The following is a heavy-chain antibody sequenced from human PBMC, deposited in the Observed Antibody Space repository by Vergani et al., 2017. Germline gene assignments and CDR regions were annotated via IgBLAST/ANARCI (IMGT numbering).Heavy chain of an antibody. CDR2: INPSGGST. CDR1: GYTFTSYY. CDR3: ARFLTKPIRPTMPYGMDV. V-gene: IGHV1-46*01. Sequence: QVQLVQSGAEVKKPGASVKVSCKASGYTFTSYYMHWVRQAPGQGLEWMGIINPSGGSTSYAQKYQGRVTMTRDTSTSTVYMELSSLRSEDTAVYYCARFLTKPIRPTMPYGMDVWGQGTTVTVSS. J-gene: IGHJ6*02. D-gene: IGHD2-2*01.